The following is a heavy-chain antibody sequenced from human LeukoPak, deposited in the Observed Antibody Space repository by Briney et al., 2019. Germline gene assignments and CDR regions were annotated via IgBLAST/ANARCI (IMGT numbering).Heavy chain of an antibody. V-gene: IGHV4-30-2*01. D-gene: IGHD2-15*01. CDR2: IYQSGST. CDR3: ARGSERAWSPPDY. CDR1: GGSISSGGYS. Sequence: SETLSLTYTVSGGSISSGGYSWSWIRQPPGKGLEWIGYIYQSGSTYYNPSLKSRVTISVDRSKNQFSLKLSSVTAADTAVYYCARGSERAWSPPDYWGQGTLVTVSS. J-gene: IGHJ4*02.